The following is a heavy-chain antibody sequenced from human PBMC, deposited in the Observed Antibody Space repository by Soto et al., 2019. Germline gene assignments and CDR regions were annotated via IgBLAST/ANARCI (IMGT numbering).Heavy chain of an antibody. D-gene: IGHD7-27*01. CDR2: INHSGST. CDR1: GGSFSGYY. CDR3: ARGHLTGDAFDI. J-gene: IGHJ3*02. Sequence: SETLSLTCAVYGGSFSGYYWSWIRQPPGKGLEWIGEINHSGSTNYNPSLKSRVTISVDTAKNQFSLRLSSVTAADTAVYYGARGHLTGDAFDIWGQGTMVTVSS. V-gene: IGHV4-34*01.